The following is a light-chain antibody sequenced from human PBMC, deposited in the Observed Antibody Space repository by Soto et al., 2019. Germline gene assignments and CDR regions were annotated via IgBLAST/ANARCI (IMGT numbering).Light chain of an antibody. CDR3: SSYTNFNSL. V-gene: IGLV2-14*03. Sequence: QSALTQPASVSGSPGQSITISCTGTSSDVGAYNYVSWYQQHPGKAPKLMIYDVFDRPSGVSDRFSGSKSGNTASLTISGLQAEDEADYFCSSYTNFNSLFGGGTQLTVL. CDR2: DVF. J-gene: IGLJ3*02. CDR1: SSDVGAYNY.